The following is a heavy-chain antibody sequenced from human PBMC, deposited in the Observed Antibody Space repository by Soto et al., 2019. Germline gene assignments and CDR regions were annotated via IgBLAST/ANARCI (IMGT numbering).Heavy chain of an antibody. J-gene: IGHJ4*02. V-gene: IGHV3-11*01. Sequence: PGESLKISCAASGFTFSDYYMSWVRQAPGKGLEWVSYISSSGSTIYYADSVKGRFTISRDNAKNSLYLQMNSLRAEDTAVYYCARDGGYSGYEYFDYWGQGTLVTVSS. D-gene: IGHD5-12*01. CDR3: ARDGGYSGYEYFDY. CDR2: ISSSGSTI. CDR1: GFTFSDYY.